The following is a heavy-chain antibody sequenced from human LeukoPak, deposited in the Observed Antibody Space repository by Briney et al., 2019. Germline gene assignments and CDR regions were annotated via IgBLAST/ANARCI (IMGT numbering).Heavy chain of an antibody. CDR1: GFTFSSHG. Sequence: GRSLRLSCAASGFTFSSHGMHWVRQAPGKGLEWVATMTFDGSNKYYADSVKGRFTISRDNSQNTLYLQVNSLRAEDTALYYCARGSDCGSTSCYGLFDYWGQGTLVTVSS. CDR2: MTFDGSNK. D-gene: IGHD2-2*01. CDR3: ARGSDCGSTSCYGLFDY. J-gene: IGHJ4*02. V-gene: IGHV3-33*01.